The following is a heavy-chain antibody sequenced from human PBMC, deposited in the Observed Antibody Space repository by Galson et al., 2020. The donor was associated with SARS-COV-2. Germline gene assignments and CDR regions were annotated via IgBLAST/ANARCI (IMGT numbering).Heavy chain of an antibody. D-gene: IGHD3-10*01. J-gene: IGHJ5*02. Sequence: SETLSLTCTVSGYSISRGYYWGWIRQPPGKGLEWIGSIYHSGSTYYNPSLKSRVTISVDTSKNQFSLKLSSVTAADTAVYYCARGRGITMVRGRYYWFDPWGQGTLVTVSS. CDR3: ARGRGITMVRGRYYWFDP. CDR1: GYSISRGYY. V-gene: IGHV4-38-2*02. CDR2: IYHSGST.